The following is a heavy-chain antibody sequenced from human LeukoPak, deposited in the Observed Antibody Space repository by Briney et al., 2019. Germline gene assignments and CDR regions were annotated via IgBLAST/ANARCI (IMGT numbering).Heavy chain of an antibody. J-gene: IGHJ4*02. CDR1: GFTFSTYS. CDR2: ISSRGYYI. D-gene: IGHD2-2*01. Sequence: TGGSLRLSCAASGFTFSTYSMNWVRQAPGKELEWVSSISSRGYYIYHANPLRGRFTISRDNAKNSLYLQMNSLRAEDTAVYYCARGGEVVPAANPPFDCWGQGTLVTVSS. V-gene: IGHV3-21*01. CDR3: ARGGEVVPAANPPFDC.